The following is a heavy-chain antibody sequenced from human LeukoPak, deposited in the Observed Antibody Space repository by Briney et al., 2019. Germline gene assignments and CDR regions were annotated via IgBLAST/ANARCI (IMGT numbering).Heavy chain of an antibody. CDR3: ARINYRPIIKFFDF. CDR1: GYTFINYA. J-gene: IGHJ4*02. Sequence: ASVKVSCKASGYTFINYAIHWVRQAPGQRLEWMGWINTGNGNTKYSQQFQGRVTMTTDTSTSTAYMELRSLRSDDTAVYYCARINYRPIIKFFDFWGQGTLVTVSS. V-gene: IGHV1-3*04. CDR2: INTGNGNT. D-gene: IGHD4-11*01.